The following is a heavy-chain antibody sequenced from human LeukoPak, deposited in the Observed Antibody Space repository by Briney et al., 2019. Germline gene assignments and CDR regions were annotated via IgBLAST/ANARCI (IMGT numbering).Heavy chain of an antibody. J-gene: IGHJ4*02. D-gene: IGHD3-3*01. CDR3: AKISHHYDFWSGRKTLYYFDY. V-gene: IGHV3-23*01. CDR1: GFTFSSYA. Sequence: PGGSLRLSCAASGFTFSSYAMSWVRQAPGRGVEWVSAISGSGGSTYYADSVKGRFTISRDNSKNTLYLQMNSLRAEDTAVYYCAKISHHYDFWSGRKTLYYFDYWGQGTLVTVSS. CDR2: ISGSGGST.